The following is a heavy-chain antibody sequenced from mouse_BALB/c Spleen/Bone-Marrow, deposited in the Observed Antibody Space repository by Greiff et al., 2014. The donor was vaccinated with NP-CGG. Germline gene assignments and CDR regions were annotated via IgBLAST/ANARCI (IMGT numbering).Heavy chain of an antibody. J-gene: IGHJ4*01. CDR2: IDPANGNT. V-gene: IGHV14-3*02. CDR1: GFKIKDNY. D-gene: IGHD4-1*01. Sequence: VQLQQSGAELVKPGASVKLSCTASGFKIKDNYMHWVKQRPEQGLEWIGKIDPANGNTKYDPKFQGKATITADTSSNTAYLQLSSLTSEDTAVYYCARWEYYAMDYWGQGTSVTVSS. CDR3: ARWEYYAMDY.